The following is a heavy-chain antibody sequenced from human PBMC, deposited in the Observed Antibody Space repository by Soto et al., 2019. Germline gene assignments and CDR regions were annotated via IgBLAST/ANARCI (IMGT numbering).Heavy chain of an antibody. V-gene: IGHV1-69*06. D-gene: IGHD2-21*02. CDR3: ARVGSYCGGDCYPNVFDY. CDR1: GGTFSSYA. J-gene: IGHJ4*02. CDR2: IIPIFGTA. Sequence: RASVKVSCKASGGTFSSYAISWARQAPGQGLEWMGGIIPIFGTANYARKFQGRVTITADKSTSTAYMELSSLRSEDTAVYYCARVGSYCGGDCYPNVFDYWGQGTLVTVSS.